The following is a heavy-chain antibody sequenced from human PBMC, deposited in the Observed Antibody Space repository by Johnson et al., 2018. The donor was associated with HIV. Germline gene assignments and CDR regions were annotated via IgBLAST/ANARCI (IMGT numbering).Heavy chain of an antibody. D-gene: IGHD2-2*01. J-gene: IGHJ3*02. CDR3: AKDGDDGDEADGTKGAFDI. CDR1: GFTFSSYG. Sequence: QVQPVEYGGGVVQPGMSLRLSCAASGFTFSSYGMHWVRQAPGTEHEWVALISTDGRHQYYADPAQVPFPIPQDNSNNKLYLQMNSLRVEDTALYDCAKDGDDGDEADGTKGAFDIWGQGTMVTVSS. V-gene: IGHV3-30*18. CDR2: ISTDGRHQ.